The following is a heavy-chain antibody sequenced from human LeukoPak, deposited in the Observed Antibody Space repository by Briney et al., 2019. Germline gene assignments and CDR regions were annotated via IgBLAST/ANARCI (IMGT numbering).Heavy chain of an antibody. CDR3: ARARGSSSSVDQ. D-gene: IGHD6-6*01. Sequence: SSETLSLTCTVSGDSISNNYYWSWIRQPPGKGLEWIAYLSYSGSTKYNPSLKSRVTIFVDTSNNQFSLRLTSVTAADTAVYYCARARGSSSSVDQWGQGTLVTVSS. CDR1: GDSISNNYY. J-gene: IGHJ4*02. V-gene: IGHV4-59*08. CDR2: LSYSGST.